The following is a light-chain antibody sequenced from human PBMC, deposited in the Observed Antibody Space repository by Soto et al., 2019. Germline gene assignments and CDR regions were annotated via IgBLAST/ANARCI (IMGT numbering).Light chain of an antibody. V-gene: IGLV2-14*03. CDR1: SSDVGAYDF. CDR3: SSYTTRSTRV. Sequence: QSALTQPASVSGSPGQSITFSCTGTSSDVGAYDFVSWYQQHPDKAPKLMIYEVRYRPSGVSNRFSGSKSVNTATLTISGLQAEDEADYYCSSYTTRSTRVFGTGTKVTVL. J-gene: IGLJ1*01. CDR2: EVR.